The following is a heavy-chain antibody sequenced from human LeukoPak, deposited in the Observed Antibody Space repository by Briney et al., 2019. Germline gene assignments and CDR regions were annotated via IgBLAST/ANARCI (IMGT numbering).Heavy chain of an antibody. V-gene: IGHV5-51*01. CDR1: GYIFTTYW. Sequence: GESLKISCKGSGYIFTTYWIGWVRQMPGKGREWMGIIYPGDSDPRYSPSFQGQVTISADKSISTAYLQWSSLKASASAMYYCVRHGLGSSWFGFDYWGQGTLVTVSS. CDR2: IYPGDSDP. CDR3: VRHGLGSSWFGFDY. J-gene: IGHJ4*02. D-gene: IGHD6-13*01.